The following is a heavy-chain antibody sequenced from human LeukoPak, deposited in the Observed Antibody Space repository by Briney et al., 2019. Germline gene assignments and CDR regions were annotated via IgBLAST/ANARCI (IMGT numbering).Heavy chain of an antibody. CDR2: ISYDGSNK. CDR3: ARVSYYYDSSGYGWFDP. J-gene: IGHJ5*02. D-gene: IGHD3-22*01. V-gene: IGHV3-30-3*01. Sequence: GGSLRLSCAASGFTFSSYAMHWVRQAPGKGLEWVAVISYDGSNKYYADSVKGRFTISRDNSKNTLYLQMNSLRAEDTAVYYCARVSYYYDSSGYGWFDPWGQGTLVTVSS. CDR1: GFTFSSYA.